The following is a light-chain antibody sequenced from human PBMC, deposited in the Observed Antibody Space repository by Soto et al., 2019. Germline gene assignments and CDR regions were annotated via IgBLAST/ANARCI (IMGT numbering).Light chain of an antibody. CDR1: QAIRND. Sequence: IQMTQSPSSLSASVGDRVTITCRASQAIRNDLSWYQQKPGKAPKLLIYGASSLQSGVPSRFSGSGSGTDFTLTINSLQPEDFATYYCLQDYIYPLAFGGGTKVDI. CDR2: GAS. J-gene: IGKJ4*01. V-gene: IGKV1-6*01. CDR3: LQDYIYPLA.